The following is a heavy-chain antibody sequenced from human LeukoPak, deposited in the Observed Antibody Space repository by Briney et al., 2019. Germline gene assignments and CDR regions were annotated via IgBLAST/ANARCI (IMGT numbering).Heavy chain of an antibody. V-gene: IGHV3-33*01. CDR2: VSFDGSNK. D-gene: IGHD3-10*01. Sequence: QSGGSLRLSCAASGFTFSSNGMHWVRQAPGKGLEWVAVVSFDGSNKYFEDSVKGRFSISRDNSRNTLYLQMNSLRAEDTAVYYCARAGRGWFGSMDVWGQGTTVTVSS. CDR1: GFTFSSNG. J-gene: IGHJ6*02. CDR3: ARAGRGWFGSMDV.